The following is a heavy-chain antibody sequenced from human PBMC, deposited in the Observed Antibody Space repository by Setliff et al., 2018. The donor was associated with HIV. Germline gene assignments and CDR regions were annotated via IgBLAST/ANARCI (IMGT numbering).Heavy chain of an antibody. CDR1: GGPLSGHY. J-gene: IGHJ4*02. CDR3: VTSSSWSSRLNF. Sequence: PSETLSLTCAVYGGPLSGHYWSWIRQPPRQGLEWIGETSHSGKTNYNPSLKSRVTISVDTSKNQFSLKLTSVTAADTAVYYCVTSSSWSSRLNFWGPGMLVTVPQ. V-gene: IGHV4-34*01. CDR2: TSHSGKT. D-gene: IGHD2-2*01.